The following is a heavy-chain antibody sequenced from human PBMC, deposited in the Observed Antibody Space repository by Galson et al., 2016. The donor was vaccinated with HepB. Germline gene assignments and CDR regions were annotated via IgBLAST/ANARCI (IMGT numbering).Heavy chain of an antibody. CDR3: ARHVGSRSWSGAVDI. D-gene: IGHD3-10*01. Sequence: QSGAEVKKPGESVKISCKGSGYSFTSYWIVWVRQMPGKGLECMGAIYPGDSNSKYSPSFQGQVTMSADKSISTAYLQWSSLKASDTAIYYCARHVGSRSWSGAVDIWGQGTMVTVSS. J-gene: IGHJ3*02. CDR2: IYPGDSNS. CDR1: GYSFTSYW. V-gene: IGHV5-51*01.